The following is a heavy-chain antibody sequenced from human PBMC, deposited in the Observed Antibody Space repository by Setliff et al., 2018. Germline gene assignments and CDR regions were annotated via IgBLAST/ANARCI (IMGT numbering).Heavy chain of an antibody. V-gene: IGHV3-23*01. CDR3: ASYCSSTSCPFDY. CDR2: VTQGGSE. J-gene: IGHJ4*02. D-gene: IGHD2-2*01. CDR1: GFTFRDYS. Sequence: GSLRLSCETSGFTFRDYSMTWVRQAPGKGLEWVSGVTQGGSEFHADSVKGRFTISRDNSKNTLYLQMNSLIAEDTAVYYCASYCSSTSCPFDYWGQGTLVTVSS.